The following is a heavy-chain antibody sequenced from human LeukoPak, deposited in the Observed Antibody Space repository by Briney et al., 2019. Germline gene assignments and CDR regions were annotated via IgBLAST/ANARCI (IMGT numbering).Heavy chain of an antibody. CDR2: INPNSGGT. J-gene: IGHJ3*02. D-gene: IGHD6-13*01. V-gene: IGHV1-2*02. CDR1: GYTFTGYY. Sequence: ASVKVSCKASGYTFTGYYMHWVRQAPGQGLEWRGWINPNSGGTNYAQKFQGRVTMTRDTSISTAYMELSRLRSDDTAVYYCARQYSSSWYYRDAFDIWGQGTMVTVSS. CDR3: ARQYSSSWYYRDAFDI.